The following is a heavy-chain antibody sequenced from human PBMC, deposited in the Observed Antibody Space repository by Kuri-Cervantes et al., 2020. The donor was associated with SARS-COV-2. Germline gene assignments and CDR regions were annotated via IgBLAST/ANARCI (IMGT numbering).Heavy chain of an antibody. CDR1: GFTFSSYG. Sequence: LSLTCAASGFTFSSYGMHWVRQAPGKGLEWVAVIWYDGSNKYYADSVKGRFTISRDNSKNTLYLQMNSLRAEDTAVYYCAKGGNRDNWFDPWGQGTLVTVSS. J-gene: IGHJ5*02. CDR2: IWYDGSNK. V-gene: IGHV3-33*06. CDR3: AKGGNRDNWFDP. D-gene: IGHD1-14*01.